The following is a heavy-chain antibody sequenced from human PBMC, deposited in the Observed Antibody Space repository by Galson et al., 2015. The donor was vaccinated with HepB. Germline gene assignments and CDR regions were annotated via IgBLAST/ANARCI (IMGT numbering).Heavy chain of an antibody. J-gene: IGHJ3*02. CDR2: ISSGSSTI. Sequence: SLRLSCAASGFTFSSYSLNWVRQAPGKGLEWVSYISSGSSTIYYADSVKGRFTISRDNAKISLYLQMNSLRAEDTAKYYCTRSGTSSRGAFDIWGQGTIVTVSS. D-gene: IGHD1-14*01. V-gene: IGHV3-48*01. CDR1: GFTFSSYS. CDR3: TRSGTSSRGAFDI.